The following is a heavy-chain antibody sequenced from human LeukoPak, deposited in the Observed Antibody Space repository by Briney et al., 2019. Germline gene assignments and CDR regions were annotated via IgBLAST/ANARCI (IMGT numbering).Heavy chain of an antibody. CDR2: IYYSGST. CDR1: GGSISSGDYY. J-gene: IGHJ4*02. Sequence: PSETLSLTCTVSGGSISSGDYYWSWIRQPPGKGLEWIGYIYYSGSTYYNPSLKSRVTISVDTSKNQFSLKLSSVTAADTAVYYCASFYDFWSGSCDYWGQGTLVTVSS. D-gene: IGHD3-3*01. CDR3: ASFYDFWSGSCDY. V-gene: IGHV4-30-4*01.